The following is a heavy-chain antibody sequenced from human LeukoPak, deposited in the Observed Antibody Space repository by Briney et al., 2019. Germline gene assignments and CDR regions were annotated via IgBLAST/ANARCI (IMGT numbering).Heavy chain of an antibody. CDR1: GFTFSSYA. D-gene: IGHD2-2*01. CDR3: ARERYCSSTSCYLFDY. CDR2: ISYDGSNK. V-gene: IGHV3-30-3*01. J-gene: IGHJ4*02. Sequence: GGSLRLSCAASGFTFSSYAMHWVGQAPGKGLEWVAVISYDGSNKYYADSVKGRVTISRDNSKNTLYLQMNSLRAEDTAVYYCARERYCSSTSCYLFDYWGQGTLATVSS.